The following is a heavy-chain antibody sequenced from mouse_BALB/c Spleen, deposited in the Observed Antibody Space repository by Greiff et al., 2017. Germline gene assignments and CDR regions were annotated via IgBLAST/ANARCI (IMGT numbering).Heavy chain of an antibody. D-gene: IGHD2-4*01. CDR2: IYPYNGGT. Sequence: VQLQQSGPELVKPGASVKISCKASGYTFTDYNMHWVKQSHGKSLEWIGYIYPYNGGTGYNQKFKSKATLTVDNSSSTAYMELRSLTSEDSAVYYCARYYDDAMDYWGQGTSVTVSS. CDR3: ARYYDDAMDY. CDR1: GYTFTDYN. V-gene: IGHV1S29*02. J-gene: IGHJ4*01.